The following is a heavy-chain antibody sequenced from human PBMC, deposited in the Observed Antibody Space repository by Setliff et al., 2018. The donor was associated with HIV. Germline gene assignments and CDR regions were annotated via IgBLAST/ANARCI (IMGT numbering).Heavy chain of an antibody. J-gene: IGHJ6*03. Sequence: SETLSLTCNVSGDSISGNSFFWGWFGQPPGKGLEWIGSMTYRGTPSYNPSLKGRVTIFVDTSKNQFSLKLSSVTATDTAVYYCVRGAPRPAYYYYYYMDVWGKGTTVTVSS. CDR2: MTYRGTP. CDR1: GDSISGNSFF. D-gene: IGHD6-6*01. CDR3: VRGAPRPAYYYYYYMDV. V-gene: IGHV4-39*01.